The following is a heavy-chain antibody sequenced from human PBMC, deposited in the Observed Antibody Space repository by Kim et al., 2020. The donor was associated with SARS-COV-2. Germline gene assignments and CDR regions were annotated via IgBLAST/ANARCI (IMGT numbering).Heavy chain of an antibody. CDR3: ARGYCSGGSCYPNWFDP. J-gene: IGHJ5*02. V-gene: IGHV4-59*09. Sequence: LKNRVTIAVDTSKNQFSLKLSSVTAADTAVYYCARGYCSGGSCYPNWFDPWGQGTLVTVSS. D-gene: IGHD2-15*01.